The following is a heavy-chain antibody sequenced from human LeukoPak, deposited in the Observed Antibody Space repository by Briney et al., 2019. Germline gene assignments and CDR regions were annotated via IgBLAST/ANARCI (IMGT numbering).Heavy chain of an antibody. V-gene: IGHV1-46*01. CDR2: INPSGGST. J-gene: IGHJ4*02. Sequence: GASVKVSCKAFGYTFSSYYMNWVRQAPGQGLEWMGMINPSGGSTNYAQKFQGRVTMTRDTSISTAYMELSRLRSDDTAVYYCARGVFLRLRLGELSSPFDYWGQGTLVTVSS. CDR3: ARGVFLRLRLGELSSPFDY. CDR1: GYTFSSYY. D-gene: IGHD3-16*02.